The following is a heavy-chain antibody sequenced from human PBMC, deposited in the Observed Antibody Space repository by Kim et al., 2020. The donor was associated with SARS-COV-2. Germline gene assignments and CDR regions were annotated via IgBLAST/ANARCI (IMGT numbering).Heavy chain of an antibody. CDR3: ARGKGGYKHFDY. V-gene: IGHV4-34*01. CDR2: INHSGST. Sequence: SETLSLTCAVYGGSFSGYYWSWIRQPPGKGLEWIGEINHSGSTNYNPSLKSRVTISVDTSKNQFSLKLSSVTAADTAVYYCARGKGGYKHFDYWGQGTLV. J-gene: IGHJ4*02. D-gene: IGHD5-12*01. CDR1: GGSFSGYY.